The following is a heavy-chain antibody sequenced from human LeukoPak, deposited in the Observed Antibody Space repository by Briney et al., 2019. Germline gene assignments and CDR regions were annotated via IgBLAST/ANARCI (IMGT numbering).Heavy chain of an antibody. CDR1: GFTFSSYS. Sequence: PGGSLTLSCAASGFTFSSYSMNWVRQAPGKGLEWVSYISSSSSTIYYADSVKGRFTIARDNAKNSLYLQMNSLRAEDTAVYYCARDLMETSPWTTEGFDPWGQGPLVTVSS. CDR3: ARDLMETSPWTTEGFDP. D-gene: IGHD3/OR15-3a*01. CDR2: ISSSSSTI. V-gene: IGHV3-48*01. J-gene: IGHJ5*02.